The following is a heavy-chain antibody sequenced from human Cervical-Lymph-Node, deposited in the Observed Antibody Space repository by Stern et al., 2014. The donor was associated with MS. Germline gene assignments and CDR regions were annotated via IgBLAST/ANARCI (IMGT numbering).Heavy chain of an antibody. Sequence: QLGESGGGVVQPGRSLRLSCAASGFTFSNYGMHWVRQAPGKGLEGLAVIWYDGNKKYYADSVKGRFTISRDNSKNTLFLQMSSLTAEDTALYYCARGNWNYEGMGYWGQGTLVTVSS. D-gene: IGHD1-7*01. V-gene: IGHV3-33*01. CDR1: GFTFSNYG. CDR3: ARGNWNYEGMGY. CDR2: IWYDGNKK. J-gene: IGHJ4*02.